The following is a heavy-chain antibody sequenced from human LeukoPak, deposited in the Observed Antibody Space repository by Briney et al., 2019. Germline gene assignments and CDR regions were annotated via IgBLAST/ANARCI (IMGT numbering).Heavy chain of an antibody. CDR3: AVTFNYYDSRGKNDY. J-gene: IGHJ4*02. D-gene: IGHD3-22*01. CDR1: GFTVSSNY. Sequence: GGSLRLSCAASGFTVSSNYMSWVRQAPGKGLEWVSVIYSGGSTYYADSVKGRFTISRDNSKNTLYLQMNSLRAEDTAVYYCAVTFNYYDSRGKNDYWGQGTLVTVSS. V-gene: IGHV3-66*01. CDR2: IYSGGST.